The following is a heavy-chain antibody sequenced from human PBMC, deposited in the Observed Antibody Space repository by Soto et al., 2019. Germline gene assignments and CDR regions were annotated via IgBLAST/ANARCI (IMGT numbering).Heavy chain of an antibody. Sequence: SETLSLTCTVSGGSISSSIYNWGRIRQPPGKGLEWIGSIYYSLSTNYNPSLKSRVTISVDKSKNQFSLKLSSVTAADTAVYYCAIEYYYDSSGYYQRAFDPCGQGTLVTVSS. CDR3: AIEYYYDSSGYYQRAFDP. D-gene: IGHD3-22*01. V-gene: IGHV4-39*07. CDR1: GGSISSSIYN. J-gene: IGHJ5*02. CDR2: IYYSLST.